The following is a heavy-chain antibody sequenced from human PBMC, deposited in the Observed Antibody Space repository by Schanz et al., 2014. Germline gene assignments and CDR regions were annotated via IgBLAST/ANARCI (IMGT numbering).Heavy chain of an antibody. V-gene: IGHV3-74*02. CDR2: INSVGSNT. CDR3: ARKMKLGVYGGKGHDSLDI. D-gene: IGHD4-17*01. Sequence: EVQLLESGGGLVQPGGSLRLSCAASGFTFSTSAMSWVRQVPGKGLVWVARINSVGSNTDYADSVTGRFTISRDNAKNTLYLQMNTLRAEDTAVYYCARKMKLGVYGGKGHDSLDIWGQGTMVTVPS. CDR1: GFTFSTSA. J-gene: IGHJ3*02.